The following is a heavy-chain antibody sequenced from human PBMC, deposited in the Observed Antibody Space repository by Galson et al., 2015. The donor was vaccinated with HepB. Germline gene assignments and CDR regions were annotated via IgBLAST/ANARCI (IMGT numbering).Heavy chain of an antibody. CDR1: GGSISSYY. CDR2: IYYSGST. D-gene: IGHD6-13*01. CDR3: ARLVLDSSSWYFDY. J-gene: IGHJ4*02. V-gene: IGHV4-59*08. Sequence: ETLSLTCTVSGGSISSYYWSWIRQPPGKGLEWIGYIYYSGSTNYNPSLKSRVTISVDTSKNQFSLKLSSVTAADTAVYYCARLVLDSSSWYFDYWGQGTLVTVSS.